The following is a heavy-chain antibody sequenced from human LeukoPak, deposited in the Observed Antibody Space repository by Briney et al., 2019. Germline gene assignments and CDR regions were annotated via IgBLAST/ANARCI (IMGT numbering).Heavy chain of an antibody. V-gene: IGHV3-7*02. CDR1: GFTFSSYW. Sequence: GGSLRLSCAASGFTFSSYWMSWVRQAPGKGLEWVATIKQDGSEKYYVDPVKGRFTISRDNAKKSLYLLMNSLRAEDTAVYYCVPHTGTVGYWGQGTLVTVSS. CDR3: VPHTGTVGY. J-gene: IGHJ4*02. D-gene: IGHD7-27*01. CDR2: IKQDGSEK.